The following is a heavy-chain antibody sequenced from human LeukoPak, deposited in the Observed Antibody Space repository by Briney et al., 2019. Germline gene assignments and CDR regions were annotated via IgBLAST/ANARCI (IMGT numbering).Heavy chain of an antibody. CDR3: ARQAPGTANARWFDP. V-gene: IGHV4-39*01. CDR2: IYSSGSA. CDR1: GGSIRSNGYY. J-gene: IGHJ5*02. Sequence: PSETLSLTCTVSGGSIRSNGYYWGWVRQPPGKGLEWIGTIYSSGSAYYNVSLKSRATISVDTSKNQFSLRLDSVTGADTAVYYCARQAPGTANARWFDPWGQGTLATVSS. D-gene: IGHD1-1*01.